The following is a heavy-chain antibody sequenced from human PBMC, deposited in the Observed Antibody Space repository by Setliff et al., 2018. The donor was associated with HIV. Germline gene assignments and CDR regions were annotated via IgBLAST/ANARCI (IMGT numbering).Heavy chain of an antibody. V-gene: IGHV4-61*09. CDR1: GGSISTTTYF. Sequence: SETLSLTCTVSGGSISTTTYFWTWIRQPAGKGLEWIGHVYPSGSTNYNPSLQSRVAISVDTSKNQFTQQLSSVTAADTAMYFCARDHGVATVVMDYYSGMDVWGPGTTVTVSS. CDR2: VYPSGST. CDR3: ARDHGVATVVMDYYSGMDV. J-gene: IGHJ6*02. D-gene: IGHD5-12*01.